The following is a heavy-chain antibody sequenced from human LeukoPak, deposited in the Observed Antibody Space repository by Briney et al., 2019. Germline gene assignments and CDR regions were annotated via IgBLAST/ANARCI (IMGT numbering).Heavy chain of an antibody. V-gene: IGHV1-18*01. Sequence: ASVKVSCKASGYTFTSYSFSWVRQAPGQGLEWMGWISAYNGNTNYAQKFQGRVTMTTDTSTRTAYMELRSLRSDDTAVYHCARVGDILTGYPYYFDYWGQGTLVTVSS. D-gene: IGHD3-9*01. J-gene: IGHJ4*02. CDR2: ISAYNGNT. CDR1: GYTFTSYS. CDR3: ARVGDILTGYPYYFDY.